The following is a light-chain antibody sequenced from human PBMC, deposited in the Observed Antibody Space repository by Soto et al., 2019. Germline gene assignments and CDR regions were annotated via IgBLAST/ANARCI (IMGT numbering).Light chain of an antibody. CDR2: DVS. J-gene: IGLJ2*01. V-gene: IGLV2-14*03. Sequence: QSALTQSASVSGSPGQSITISCTGTSSDVGGYNYVSWYQQHPGKAPKLMIYDVSNRPSGVSDRFSGSKSGNTASLTISGLQAEDEADYSCCSYTSSNTLVFGGGTKLTVL. CDR3: CSYTSSNTLV. CDR1: SSDVGGYNY.